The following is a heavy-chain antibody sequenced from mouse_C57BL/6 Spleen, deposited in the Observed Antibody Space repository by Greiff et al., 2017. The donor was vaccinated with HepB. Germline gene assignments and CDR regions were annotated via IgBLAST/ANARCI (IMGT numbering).Heavy chain of an antibody. D-gene: IGHD5-1-1*01. CDR2: IYPGGGYT. CDR1: GYTFTNYW. V-gene: IGHV1-63*01. CDR3: AREGYTSGYFDV. J-gene: IGHJ1*03. Sequence: VQLQQSGAELVRPGTSVKMSCKASGYTFTNYWIGWAKQRPGHGLGWIGEIYPGGGYTNYNGKFKGKATLTADKSSSTAYMQFSSLTSEDSAIYYCAREGYTSGYFDVWGTGTTVTVSS.